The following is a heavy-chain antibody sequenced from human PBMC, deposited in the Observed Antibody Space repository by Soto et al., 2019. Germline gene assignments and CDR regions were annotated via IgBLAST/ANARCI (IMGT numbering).Heavy chain of an antibody. CDR2: FDPEDGET. Sequence: QVQLVQSGAEVKKPGASVKVSCKVSGYTLTELSMHWVRQAPGKGLEWMGGFDPEDGETIYAQKFQGSVTMTGDTATDTAYMELSSLSSGDTAVYYCATEGRPSSGSYFYVADGMDVWGQGTTVTVSS. V-gene: IGHV1-24*01. CDR1: GYTLTELS. CDR3: ATEGRPSSGSYFYVADGMDV. D-gene: IGHD1-26*01. J-gene: IGHJ6*02.